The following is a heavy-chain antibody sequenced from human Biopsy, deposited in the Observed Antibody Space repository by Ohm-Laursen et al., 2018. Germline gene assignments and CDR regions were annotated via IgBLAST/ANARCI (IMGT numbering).Heavy chain of an antibody. J-gene: IGHJ5*02. Sequence: SLRLSCAASGFTFSDNYISWIRQAPGKGLQWVALIYSDGNTYYADSVKSRFTISRDIPRNTLYLQMNSLRAEDTAVYYCTRGPGKLWSGYYTWGQGSLVSVSS. CDR1: GFTFSDNY. D-gene: IGHD3-3*01. V-gene: IGHV3-53*01. CDR2: IYSDGNT. CDR3: TRGPGKLWSGYYT.